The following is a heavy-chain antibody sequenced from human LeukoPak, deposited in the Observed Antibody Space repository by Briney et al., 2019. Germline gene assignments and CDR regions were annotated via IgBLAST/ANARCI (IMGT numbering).Heavy chain of an antibody. Sequence: GSLILSCGASWFSDSSNYMSWVRQAPGKGLEWGSAIIGSGGSTYYADSAKGRFTISRDNSKNTLYLQMNSLRAEDTAVYYCAKDYRSSWYYFDYWGQGTLVTVS. V-gene: IGHV3-23*01. CDR2: IIGSGGST. CDR3: AKDYRSSWYYFDY. D-gene: IGHD6-13*01. J-gene: IGHJ4*02. CDR1: WFSDSSNY.